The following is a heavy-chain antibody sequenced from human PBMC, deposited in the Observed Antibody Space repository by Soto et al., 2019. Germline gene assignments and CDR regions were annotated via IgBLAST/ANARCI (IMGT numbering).Heavy chain of an antibody. Sequence: GGSLSLSCAASGFTFSSYAMSWVRQAPGKGLEWVSAISGSGGSTYYADSVKGRFTISRDNSKNTLYLQMNSLRAEDTAVYYCAKAPDYGDYGRSFDYWGQGTLVTVSS. CDR3: AKAPDYGDYGRSFDY. J-gene: IGHJ4*02. CDR2: ISGSGGST. CDR1: GFTFSSYA. D-gene: IGHD4-17*01. V-gene: IGHV3-23*01.